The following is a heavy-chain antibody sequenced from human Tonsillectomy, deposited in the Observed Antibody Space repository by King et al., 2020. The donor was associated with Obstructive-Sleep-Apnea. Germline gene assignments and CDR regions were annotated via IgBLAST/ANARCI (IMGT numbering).Heavy chain of an antibody. D-gene: IGHD6-19*01. CDR3: ARDQSGWTTCYFDY. CDR2: ITSSSRRI. V-gene: IGHV3-11*01. CDR1: GFTFSDYY. J-gene: IGHJ4*01. Sequence: VQLVESGGGLVKPGGSLRLSCAASGFTFSDYYMSWIRQAPGKGLEWISYITSSSRRIHYADSVKGRFTISRDNAKNSLYLQMNSLRADDTAVYYCARDQSGWTTCYFDYGGHGALVTVSS.